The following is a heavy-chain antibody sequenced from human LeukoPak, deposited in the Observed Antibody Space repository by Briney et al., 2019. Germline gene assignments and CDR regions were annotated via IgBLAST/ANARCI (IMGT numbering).Heavy chain of an antibody. V-gene: IGHV3-49*03. J-gene: IGHJ4*02. CDR2: IRSKAYGETA. CDR3: TRDRGAYNLYDY. Sequence: GGSLRLSCTASGFTFGDYAMSWIRQAPGRGLEWVGFIRSKAYGETADYAASVKGRFTISRDDSKATAYLQMNSLKTEDTAVYHCTRDRGAYNLYDYWGQGTLVTVSS. D-gene: IGHD1-1*01. CDR1: GFTFGDYA.